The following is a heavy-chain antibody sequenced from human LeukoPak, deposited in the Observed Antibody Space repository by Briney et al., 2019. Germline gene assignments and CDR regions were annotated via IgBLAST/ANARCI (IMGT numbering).Heavy chain of an antibody. D-gene: IGHD3-9*01. Sequence: GSAVKCSCKASAGTSSSYAISWVGHAPGQGLERRGGIIPIFGTANYAQKFQGRVTITTDESTSTAYMELSSLRSEDTAVYYCARGVRYFDWLLGPWGQGTLVTVSS. V-gene: IGHV1-69*05. CDR3: ARGVRYFDWLLGP. CDR2: IIPIFGTA. CDR1: AGTSSSYA. J-gene: IGHJ4*02.